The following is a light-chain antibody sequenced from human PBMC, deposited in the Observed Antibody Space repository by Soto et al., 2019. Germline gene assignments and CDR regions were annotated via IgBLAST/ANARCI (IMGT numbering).Light chain of an antibody. V-gene: IGLV8-61*01. CDR1: SGSVSSSYY. J-gene: IGLJ3*02. CDR3: VLYMGSGVWV. CDR2: STN. Sequence: QTVVTQEPSFSVSPGGTVTLTCGLTSGSVSSSYYPTWYQQTPGQAPRTLISSTNTRSSGVPDRFSGSILGNKAALTITGAQADDESDYYCVLYMGSGVWVFGGGTQLTVL.